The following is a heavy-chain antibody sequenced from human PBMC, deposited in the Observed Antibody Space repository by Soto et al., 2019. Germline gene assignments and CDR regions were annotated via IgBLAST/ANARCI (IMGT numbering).Heavy chain of an antibody. CDR2: IYYSGST. CDR1: GGSISSYY. V-gene: IGHV4-59*01. CDR3: ARRYGGNFDY. D-gene: IGHD3-16*01. J-gene: IGHJ4*02. Sequence: LSLTCTVSGGSISSYYWSWIRQPPGKGLEWIGYIYYSGSTNYNPSLKSRVTISVDTSKNQFSLKLSSVTAADTAVYYCARRYGGNFDYWGQGTLVTVSS.